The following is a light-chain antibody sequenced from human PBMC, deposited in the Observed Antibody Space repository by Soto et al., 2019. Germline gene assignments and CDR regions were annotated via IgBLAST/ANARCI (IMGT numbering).Light chain of an antibody. J-gene: IGKJ5*01. CDR1: EDISTF. V-gene: IGKV1-16*01. Sequence: DIQMTQSPSSVSASVGESVTITCRATEDISTFLAWFQQKPGKPPKSLIYAASRLQSGVPSRFSGSGSATDFTLAISSLQPEDFGTYYCQHYNGYPQTFGQGTRLVIK. CDR3: QHYNGYPQT. CDR2: AAS.